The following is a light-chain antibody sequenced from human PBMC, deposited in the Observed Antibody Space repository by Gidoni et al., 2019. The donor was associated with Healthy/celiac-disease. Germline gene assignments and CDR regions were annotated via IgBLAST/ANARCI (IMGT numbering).Light chain of an antibody. V-gene: IGKV1-39*01. Sequence: DIQMTQSPSSLSASVGDRVTITCRASQSISSYLNWYQQKPGKAPKLLIYAASSLQSGVPSRFSGSGSGTDFTHTISSLQPEDFATYYCQQSYSTPPLTFXGXTKVEIK. CDR2: AAS. CDR1: QSISSY. J-gene: IGKJ4*01. CDR3: QQSYSTPPLT.